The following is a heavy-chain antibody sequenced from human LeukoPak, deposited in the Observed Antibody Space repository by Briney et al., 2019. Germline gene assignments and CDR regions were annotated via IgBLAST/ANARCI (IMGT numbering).Heavy chain of an antibody. Sequence: GGSLRLSCAASGFTFNTYSMNWVRQAPGKGLEWVSYISSSSSTIYYADSVKGRFTISRDNAKNSLYLQMNSLRDEDTAVYYCARDAAIYYYDGDDAFDIWGQGTMVTVSS. CDR3: ARDAAIYYYDGDDAFDI. V-gene: IGHV3-48*02. J-gene: IGHJ3*02. CDR1: GFTFNTYS. D-gene: IGHD3-22*01. CDR2: ISSSSSTI.